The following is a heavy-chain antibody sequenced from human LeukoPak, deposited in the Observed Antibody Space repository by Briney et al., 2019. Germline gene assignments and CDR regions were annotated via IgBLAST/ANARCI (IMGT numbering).Heavy chain of an antibody. Sequence: GGSLRLSCAVSGITLSNYGMSWVRQAPGKGLEWVAGISGSGGTTNYADSVKGRFTISRDNPKNTLYLQMNSLRAEETAVYFCAKRGVVIRVILVGFHKEAYYFDSWGQGALVTVSS. J-gene: IGHJ4*02. D-gene: IGHD3-22*01. V-gene: IGHV3-23*01. CDR1: GITLSNYG. CDR3: AKRGVVIRVILVGFHKEAYYFDS. CDR2: ISGSGGTT.